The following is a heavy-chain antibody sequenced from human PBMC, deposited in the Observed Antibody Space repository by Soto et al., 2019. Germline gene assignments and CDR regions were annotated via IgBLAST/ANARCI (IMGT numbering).Heavy chain of an antibody. CDR1: GFKFSDYW. CDR2: IKHDTSEA. CDR3: ARDGLLFSGPYRPSRFDY. J-gene: IGHJ4*02. V-gene: IGHV3-7*03. D-gene: IGHD3-16*02. Sequence: DVQLVESEGGLVQPGRSLRLSCAASGFKFSDYWMSWVRQAPGKGLEWVGNIKHDTSEAHYADSVKGRFTITRDNIKNFLFLQMNGLRSDDTASYYCARDGLLFSGPYRPSRFDYWGLGTLVTVSS.